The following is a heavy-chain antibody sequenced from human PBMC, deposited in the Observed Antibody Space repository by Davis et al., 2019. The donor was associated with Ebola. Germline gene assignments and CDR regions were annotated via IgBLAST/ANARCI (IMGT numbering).Heavy chain of an antibody. V-gene: IGHV4-59*08. D-gene: IGHD4-17*01. CDR1: GGSFSGYY. CDR3: ARHTPDYGDLFGMDV. CDR2: IYYSGST. Sequence: SETLSLTCAVYGGSFSGYYWSWIRQPPGKGLEWIGYIYYSGSTNYNPSLKSRVTISVDTSKNQFSLKLSSVTAADTAVYYCARHTPDYGDLFGMDVWGKGTTVTVSS. J-gene: IGHJ6*04.